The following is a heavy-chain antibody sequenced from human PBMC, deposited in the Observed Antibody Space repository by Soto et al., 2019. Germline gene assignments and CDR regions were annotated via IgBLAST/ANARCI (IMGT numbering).Heavy chain of an antibody. D-gene: IGHD1-7*01. CDR1: GGTFSSYA. CDR2: IIPIFGTA. CDR3: ASMNPLGLELPRYYYYYYGMDV. Sequence: ASVKVSCKASGGTFSSYAISWVRQAPGQGLEWMGGIIPIFGTANYAQKFQGRVTITADESTSTAYMELSSLRSEDTAVYYCASMNPLGLELPRYYYYYYGMDVWGQGTTVTVSS. J-gene: IGHJ6*02. V-gene: IGHV1-69*13.